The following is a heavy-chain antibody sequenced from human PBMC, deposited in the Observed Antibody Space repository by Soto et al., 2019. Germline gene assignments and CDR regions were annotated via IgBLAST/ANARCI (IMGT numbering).Heavy chain of an antibody. V-gene: IGHV1-69*13. CDR2: IIPIFGTA. Sequence: GASVKVSCKASGGTFSSYAISWVRQAPGQGLEWMGGIIPIFGTANYAQKFQGRVTITADESTSTAYMELSSLRSEDTAVYYCASGSVGQGGVGYYYYGMDVWGQGTTVTVSS. D-gene: IGHD3-3*01. J-gene: IGHJ6*02. CDR3: ASGSVGQGGVGYYYYGMDV. CDR1: GGTFSSYA.